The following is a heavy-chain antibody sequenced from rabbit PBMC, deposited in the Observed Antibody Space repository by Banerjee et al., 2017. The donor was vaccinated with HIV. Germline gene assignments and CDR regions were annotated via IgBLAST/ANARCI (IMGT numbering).Heavy chain of an antibody. V-gene: IGHV1S7*01. CDR2: IDPVFGST. Sequence: QLKESGGGLVQPGGSLKLSCKASGFDFSSYYMSWVRQAPGKGLEWIGYIDPVFGSTYYASWVNGRFTISSHNAQNTLYLQLNSLTAADTATYFCARDHMLVWTRLDLWGPGTLVTVS. CDR3: ARDHMLVWTRLDL. J-gene: IGHJ3*01. D-gene: IGHD1-1*01. CDR1: GFDFSSYY.